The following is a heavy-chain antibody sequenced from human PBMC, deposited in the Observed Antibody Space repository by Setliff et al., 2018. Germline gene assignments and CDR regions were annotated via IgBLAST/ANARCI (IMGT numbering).Heavy chain of an antibody. J-gene: IGHJ3*02. V-gene: IGHV1-18*01. Sequence: ASVKVSCKASGYTFTSYGISWVRQAPGQGLEWMGWISTYNGDTDYAQKLQDRLTMTTDTSTSTAYMELRSLRSDDTAVYYCARGNYDILTGYAQDDALGADAFDIWGQGTMVTVSS. CDR1: GYTFTSYG. CDR3: ARGNYDILTGYAQDDALGADAFDI. D-gene: IGHD3-9*01. CDR2: ISTYNGDT.